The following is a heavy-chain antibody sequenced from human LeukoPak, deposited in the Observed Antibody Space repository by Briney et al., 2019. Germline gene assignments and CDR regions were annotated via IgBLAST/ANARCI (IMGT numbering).Heavy chain of an antibody. J-gene: IGHJ4*02. V-gene: IGHV4-61*02. D-gene: IGHD3-22*01. Sequence: PSETLSLTCAVSGGSISSGSYYWSWIRQPAGKGLEWIGRIYTSGSTNYNPSLKSRATISVDTSKNQFSLKLSSVTAADTAVYYCARASKDYYDSSGYIGYWGQGTLVTVSS. CDR2: IYTSGST. CDR3: ARASKDYYDSSGYIGY. CDR1: GGSISSGSYY.